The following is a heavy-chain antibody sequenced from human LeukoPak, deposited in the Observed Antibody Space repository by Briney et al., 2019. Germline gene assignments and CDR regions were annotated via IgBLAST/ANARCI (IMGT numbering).Heavy chain of an antibody. CDR1: GDSFSGYH. CDR3: AKLTMTDAFDM. V-gene: IGHV4-59*08. Sequence: SETLSLTCTVSGDSFSGYHWPWIRQPPGKGLEWIGYIANSGSTNYNPSLKSRVTISVDSSKNQLSLKLSSVTAADTALYYCAKLTMTDAFDMWGQGTMVTVSS. J-gene: IGHJ3*02. CDR2: IANSGST. D-gene: IGHD3-22*01.